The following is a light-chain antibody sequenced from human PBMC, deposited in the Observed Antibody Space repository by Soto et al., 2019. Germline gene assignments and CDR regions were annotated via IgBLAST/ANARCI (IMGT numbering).Light chain of an antibody. CDR3: QQYGSSQLT. CDR2: GAS. J-gene: IGKJ2*01. CDR1: QSVSSSY. Sequence: EMVLTQSPGTLSLSPGERATLSCRASQSVSSSYLAWYQQKPGQAPRLLIYGASSRATGMPDRFSGSGSGTDFTLTISRLEPEDFAVYYCQQYGSSQLTFRQGTKLEIK. V-gene: IGKV3-20*01.